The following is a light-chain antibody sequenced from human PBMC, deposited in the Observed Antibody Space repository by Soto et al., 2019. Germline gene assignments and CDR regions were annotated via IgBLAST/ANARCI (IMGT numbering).Light chain of an antibody. Sequence: EIVLTQSPATLSLSPGERATLSCRASQSVSSYLAWYQQKPGQAPRLLIFDASNRATGIPARFSGSGSGTDFTLTISSLEPEDFAVYYCQHRSNWPLTFGPGTKVDIK. CDR3: QHRSNWPLT. CDR1: QSVSSY. V-gene: IGKV3-11*01. J-gene: IGKJ3*01. CDR2: DAS.